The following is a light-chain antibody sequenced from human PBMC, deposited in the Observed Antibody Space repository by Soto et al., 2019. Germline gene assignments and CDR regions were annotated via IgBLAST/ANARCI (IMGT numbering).Light chain of an antibody. J-gene: IGKJ2*01. CDR2: GAS. V-gene: IGKV3-20*01. CDR3: QQYGSSPPMYT. CDR1: QSVSSSY. Sequence: EIVLTQSPGTLSLSPGERATLSCRASQSVSSSYLAWYQQKPGQSPSLLIYGASSRATGIPDRFSGSGSGTDFALTISSLEPEDFAVYYCQQYGSSPPMYTFGQGTQLEIK.